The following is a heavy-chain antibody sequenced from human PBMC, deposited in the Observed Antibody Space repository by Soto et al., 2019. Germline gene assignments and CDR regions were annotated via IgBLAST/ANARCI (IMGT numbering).Heavy chain of an antibody. D-gene: IGHD5-18*01. J-gene: IGHJ6*02. CDR2: IIPIFGTA. CDR1: GYTFIRYG. Sequence: SVTVSCKASGYTFIRYGITWVRQAPGQGLEWMGGIIPIFGTANYAQKFQGRVTITADESTSTAYMELSSLRSEDTAVYYCARDDVDTAMPYGMDVWGQGTTVTVSS. CDR3: ARDDVDTAMPYGMDV. V-gene: IGHV1-69*13.